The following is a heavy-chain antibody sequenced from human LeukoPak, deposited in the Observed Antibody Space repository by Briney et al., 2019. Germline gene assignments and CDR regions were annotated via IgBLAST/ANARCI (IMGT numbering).Heavy chain of an antibody. CDR2: IYTTGRT. CDR1: GGSVNSYY. Sequence: SETLSLTCSVSGGSVNSYYWSWIRQPPGKGLEWIWYIYTTGRTNYNPSLKSQVTISVDTSKNQFSLKLSSVTAADTAVYYCAKILGSGVWYGFDIWGQGTMVTVSS. V-gene: IGHV4-4*09. CDR3: AKILGSGVWYGFDI. D-gene: IGHD7-27*01. J-gene: IGHJ3*02.